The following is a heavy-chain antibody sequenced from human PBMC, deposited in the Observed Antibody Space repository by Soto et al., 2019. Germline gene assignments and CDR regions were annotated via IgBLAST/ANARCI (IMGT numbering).Heavy chain of an antibody. Sequence: QLQLQESGPGLVKPSETLSLSCSVSGDSIRNRNYYWAWIPQPPGKGLEWIVSRYDDASTFYNPSLKRRVTISIDTSKKQLSLKVTSVTAADTAVYYCARGIYLGPGGYYLDFWGQGTLVTVSS. J-gene: IGHJ4*02. D-gene: IGHD3-22*01. CDR2: RYDDAST. V-gene: IGHV4-39*01. CDR1: GDSIRNRNYY. CDR3: ARGIYLGPGGYYLDF.